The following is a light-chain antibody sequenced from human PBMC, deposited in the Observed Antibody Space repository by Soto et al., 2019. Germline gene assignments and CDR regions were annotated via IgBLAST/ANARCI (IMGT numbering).Light chain of an antibody. Sequence: QSALTQPASVSGSPGQSITISCTGTTSYVGRYNYVSWYQQHPGKAPKLIIYDVSNRPSGVSNRFSGSKSGNTASLTISGLQAEDEADYYCNSYTSSSTYVFGTGTKVTV. J-gene: IGLJ1*01. CDR2: DVS. CDR3: NSYTSSSTYV. CDR1: TSYVGRYNY. V-gene: IGLV2-14*01.